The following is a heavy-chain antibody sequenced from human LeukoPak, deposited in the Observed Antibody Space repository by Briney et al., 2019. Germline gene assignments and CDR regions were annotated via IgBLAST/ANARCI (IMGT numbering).Heavy chain of an antibody. CDR1: GFSVGTNY. CDR3: ARKSIATASGWAQFDS. D-gene: IGHD1-1*01. Sequence: HPGGSLRLSCAASGFSVGTNYMSWVRQAPGKGLEWVSVIYSGGTTYYAESVKGRFTISRDNSKNTLYLQMNSLRAEDTAVYYCARKSIATASGWAQFDSWGQGTLVTVSS. CDR2: IYSGGTT. V-gene: IGHV3-53*01. J-gene: IGHJ4*02.